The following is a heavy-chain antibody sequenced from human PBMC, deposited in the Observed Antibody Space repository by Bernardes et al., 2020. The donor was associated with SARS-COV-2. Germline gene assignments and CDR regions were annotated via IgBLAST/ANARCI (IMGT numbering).Heavy chain of an antibody. Sequence: SETLSLTCTVSGVSMRTYYWSWIRQPAGKGLEWVGRVFASGNTYFNPSLENRVAMSIDMAKNRFSLKLTSLTAADTAVYYCTASVVPTAGFDYWGQGTPVTVSS. V-gene: IGHV4-4*07. CDR1: GVSMRTYY. CDR3: TASVVPTAGFDY. CDR2: VFASGNT. J-gene: IGHJ4*02. D-gene: IGHD6-19*01.